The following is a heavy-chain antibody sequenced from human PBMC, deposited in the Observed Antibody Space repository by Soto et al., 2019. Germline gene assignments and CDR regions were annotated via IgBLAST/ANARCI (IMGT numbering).Heavy chain of an antibody. CDR1: GYTFTSYG. Sequence: QVQLVQSGAEVKKPGASVKVSCKASGYTFTSYGISWVRQSPVQGLEWMGWISAYNGNTNYAQKLQGRVTMTTDISTSTAYMELRSLRSDDTAVYFCARDSTTLQHNWFDPWGQGTLVTVSS. D-gene: IGHD4-17*01. CDR2: ISAYNGNT. CDR3: ARDSTTLQHNWFDP. J-gene: IGHJ5*02. V-gene: IGHV1-18*04.